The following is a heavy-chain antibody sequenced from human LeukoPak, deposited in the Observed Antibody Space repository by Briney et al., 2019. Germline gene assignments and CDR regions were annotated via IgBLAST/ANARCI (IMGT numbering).Heavy chain of an antibody. CDR2: INSRSAYI. J-gene: IGHJ4*02. CDR3: SRRRGGGIQLWSDS. Sequence: GGSLRLSCAASGFTFSTYSMNWVRQAPGKGLEWVSAINSRSAYIYYADSVKGRFTISRDNAKNSLYLQMNSLRAEDTALYYCSRRRGGGIQLWSDSWGQGTLVTVSS. V-gene: IGHV3-21*01. D-gene: IGHD5-18*01. CDR1: GFTFSTYS.